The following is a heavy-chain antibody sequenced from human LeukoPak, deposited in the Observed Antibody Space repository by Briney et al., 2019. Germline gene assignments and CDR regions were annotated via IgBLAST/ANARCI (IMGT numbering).Heavy chain of an antibody. D-gene: IGHD4-23*01. CDR2: ISGSGGST. V-gene: IGHV3-23*01. CDR1: GFTFSSYA. J-gene: IGHJ3*02. Sequence: GGSLRLSCAASGFTFSSYAMSWVRQAPGKGLEWVSGISGSGGSTYHADFVKGRFTISRDNSKNTLYLQMNSLRAEDTAVYYCAREIDLDYGGNSVAFDIWGQGTMVTVSS. CDR3: AREIDLDYGGNSVAFDI.